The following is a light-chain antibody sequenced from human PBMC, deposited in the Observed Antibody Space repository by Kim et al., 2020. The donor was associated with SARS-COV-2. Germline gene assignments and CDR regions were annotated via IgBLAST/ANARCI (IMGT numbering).Light chain of an antibody. Sequence: ASIGDRVTSTCRASQYISNYLNWYQQKPGKVPKLLIFGASNLQSGVPSRFTGSGSGTDFTLTITNLQPEDFASDYCQQSYSTLMYSFGQGTKLEI. CDR1: QYISNY. J-gene: IGKJ2*03. CDR3: QQSYSTLMYS. CDR2: GAS. V-gene: IGKV1-39*01.